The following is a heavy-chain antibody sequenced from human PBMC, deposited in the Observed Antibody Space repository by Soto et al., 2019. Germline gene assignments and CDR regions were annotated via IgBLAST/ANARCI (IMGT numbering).Heavy chain of an antibody. CDR2: INHSGST. Sequence: QVQLQQWGAGLLKPSETLSLTCAVYGGSFSGYYWNWIRQPPGKGLEWIGEINHSGSTNYNPSLKSRVTISLDRSKNQFSLKLSSVTAADTAVYYCAAHFDWLLWTTKDNWFDPWGQGTLVTVSS. J-gene: IGHJ5*02. D-gene: IGHD3-9*01. CDR1: GGSFSGYY. CDR3: AAHFDWLLWTTKDNWFDP. V-gene: IGHV4-34*01.